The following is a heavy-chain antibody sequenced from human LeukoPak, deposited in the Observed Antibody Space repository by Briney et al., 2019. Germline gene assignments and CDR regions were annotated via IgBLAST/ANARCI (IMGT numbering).Heavy chain of an antibody. CDR3: AKGGITMIVGDAFDI. Sequence: SETLSLTCAVSGGSISSSNWWSWVRQPPGKGLEWIGEIYHSGSTNYNPSLKSRVTISVDKSKNQFSLKLSSVTAADTAVYYCAKGGITMIVGDAFDIWGQGTMVTVSS. D-gene: IGHD3-22*01. J-gene: IGHJ3*02. V-gene: IGHV4-4*02. CDR1: GGSISSSNW. CDR2: IYHSGST.